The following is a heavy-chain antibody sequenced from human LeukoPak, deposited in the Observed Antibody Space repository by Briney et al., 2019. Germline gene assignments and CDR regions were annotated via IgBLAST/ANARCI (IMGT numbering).Heavy chain of an antibody. Sequence: PSETLSLTCAVSGASMNTHYWSWIRQPPGKGLEWIGYMLDTVTTKDNPSLKNRFTLSADTSKNQFSLRLTSVTAADTAVYYCATIKRGNIFGYFDFWGQGIPATVSS. CDR2: MLDTVTT. CDR3: ATIKRGNIFGYFDF. CDR1: GASMNTHY. V-gene: IGHV4-59*11. J-gene: IGHJ4*02. D-gene: IGHD5-18*01.